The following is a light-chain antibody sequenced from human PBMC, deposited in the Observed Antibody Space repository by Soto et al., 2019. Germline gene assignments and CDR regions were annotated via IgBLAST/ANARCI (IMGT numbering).Light chain of an antibody. Sequence: AIQVTQSPSSLSASVGDRVTITCRASQGINSALVWYQQKPGKAPKLLISDASISESGVTSRFSGSGSGTDFTLTISSLQPEDVETYFCQQFITYPLTFGQGTRLETK. CDR2: DAS. CDR3: QQFITYPLT. V-gene: IGKV1-13*02. J-gene: IGKJ5*01. CDR1: QGINSA.